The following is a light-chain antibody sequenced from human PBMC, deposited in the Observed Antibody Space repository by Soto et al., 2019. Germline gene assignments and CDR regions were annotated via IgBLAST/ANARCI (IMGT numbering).Light chain of an antibody. Sequence: EIVLTQSPATVSLSPGERATLSCRASQTVSSYLAWFQQKPGQAPRLLIYDASNRATGIPARFSGSGSGTDFTLTISSLEPEDFAVYYCQQRSNCPLTFGGGTKVEIK. J-gene: IGKJ4*01. CDR1: QTVSSY. CDR3: QQRSNCPLT. V-gene: IGKV3-11*01. CDR2: DAS.